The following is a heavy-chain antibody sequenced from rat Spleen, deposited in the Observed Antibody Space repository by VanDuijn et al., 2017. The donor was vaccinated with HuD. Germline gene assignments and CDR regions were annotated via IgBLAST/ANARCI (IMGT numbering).Heavy chain of an antibody. CDR3: ARHSYGGYSGDFDY. Sequence: EVQLVESGGGLVQPGRSLKLSCAASGFTFSNFGMHWIRQAPTKSLEWVASISPSGGSTYYRDSVKGRFTISRENARGTLSLQMDSLRSEDTATYYCARHSYGGYSGDFDYWGQGVMVTVSS. CDR2: ISPSGGST. J-gene: IGHJ2*01. D-gene: IGHD1-11*01. CDR1: GFTFSNFG. V-gene: IGHV5-19*01.